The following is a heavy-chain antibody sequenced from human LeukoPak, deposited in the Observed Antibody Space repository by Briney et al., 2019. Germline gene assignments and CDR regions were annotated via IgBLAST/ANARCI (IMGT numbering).Heavy chain of an antibody. CDR1: GYTFTSYD. V-gene: IGHV1-8*01. CDR2: MNPNNGNT. CDR3: ARLASSSSPLYYYYGMDV. J-gene: IGHJ6*02. D-gene: IGHD6-13*01. Sequence: GASVKVFCKASGYTFTSYDINWVRQATGQGLEWMGWMNPNNGNTGYAQKFQGRVTMTRSTSISTAYMELSSLRSEDTAVYYCARLASSSSPLYYYYGMDVWGQGTTVTVSS.